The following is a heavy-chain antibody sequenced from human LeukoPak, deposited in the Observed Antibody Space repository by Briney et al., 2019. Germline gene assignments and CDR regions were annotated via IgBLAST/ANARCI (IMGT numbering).Heavy chain of an antibody. CDR2: ISYDGSNK. Sequence: PGGSLRLSCAASGFTFSSYAMHWVRQAPGKGLEWVAVISYDGSNKYYADSVKGRFTISRDNSKDTLYLQKNSLRAEDTAVYYCAKNREEEEDYYYYMDVWGKGTTVTVSS. CDR3: AKNREEEEDYYYYMDV. CDR1: GFTFSSYA. J-gene: IGHJ6*03. D-gene: IGHD2/OR15-2a*01. V-gene: IGHV3-30-3*02.